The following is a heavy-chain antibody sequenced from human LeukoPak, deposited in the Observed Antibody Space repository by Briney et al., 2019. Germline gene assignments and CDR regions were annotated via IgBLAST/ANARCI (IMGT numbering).Heavy chain of an antibody. CDR2: TYYRSKWYN. D-gene: IGHD6-19*01. CDR1: GDSVSSNSAA. CDR3: ARDHNFSYPPTQTHGIAVAGTMAYNWFDP. Sequence: SQTLSLTCALSGDSVSSNSAAWNWIRQSPSRGLEWLGRTYYRSKWYNDYAVSVKSRITINPDTSKNQFSLQLNSVTPEDTAVYYCARDHNFSYPPTQTHGIAVAGTMAYNWFDPWGQGTLVTVSS. J-gene: IGHJ5*02. V-gene: IGHV6-1*01.